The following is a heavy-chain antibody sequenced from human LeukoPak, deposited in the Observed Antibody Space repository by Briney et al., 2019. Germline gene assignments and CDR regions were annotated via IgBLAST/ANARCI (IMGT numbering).Heavy chain of an antibody. CDR3: AKDRGDGSNRDGFFDY. J-gene: IGHJ4*02. Sequence: GGSLRLSCAASGFTFSNCAMSWVRQAPGKGLEWVSGIGGVAGSAYYADSVKGRFTISRDNSNNTLYLQMNSLRVEDTAAYYCAKDRGDGSNRDGFFDYWGQGTLVTVSS. CDR1: GFTFSNCA. CDR2: IGGVAGSA. V-gene: IGHV3-23*01. D-gene: IGHD5-24*01.